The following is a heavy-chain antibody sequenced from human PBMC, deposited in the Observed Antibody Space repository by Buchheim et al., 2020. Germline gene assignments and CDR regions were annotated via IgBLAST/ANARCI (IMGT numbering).Heavy chain of an antibody. Sequence: QVQLVESGGGVVQPGRSLRLSCAASGFTFSSYAMHWVRQAPGKGLEWVAVISYDGSNKYYADSVKGRFTISRDNSKNSLYLQMNSLRDEDTAVYYCAREAEPGAFDIWGQGT. CDR2: ISYDGSNK. CDR3: AREAEPGAFDI. J-gene: IGHJ3*02. V-gene: IGHV3-30-3*01. D-gene: IGHD1-26*01. CDR1: GFTFSSYA.